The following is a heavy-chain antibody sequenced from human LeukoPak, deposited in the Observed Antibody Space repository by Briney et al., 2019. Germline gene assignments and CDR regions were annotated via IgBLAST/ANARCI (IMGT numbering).Heavy chain of an antibody. V-gene: IGHV4-34*01. CDR3: ARGPGGIDSSSWYYYFDY. J-gene: IGHJ4*02. Sequence: PGGSLRLSCAASGFTFSSYAMSWIRQPPGKGLEWIGEINHSGSTNYNPSLKSRVTISVDTSKNQFSLKLSSVTAADTAVYYCARGPGGIDSSSWYYYFDYWGQGTLVTVSS. CDR2: INHSGST. D-gene: IGHD6-13*01. CDR1: GFTFSSYA.